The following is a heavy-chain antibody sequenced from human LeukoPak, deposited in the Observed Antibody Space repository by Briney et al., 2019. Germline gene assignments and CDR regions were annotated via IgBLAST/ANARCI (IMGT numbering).Heavy chain of an antibody. Sequence: ASVKVSCKASGYTFTSYGISWVRQAPGQGLEWMAWISTYNGNTNYALKVQGRATMTTDTSTSTAYMELRSLRSDDTAVYYCARVLRYDFWSAYYFDYWGQGTLVTVSS. CDR1: GYTFTSYG. J-gene: IGHJ4*02. CDR2: ISTYNGNT. D-gene: IGHD3-3*01. CDR3: ARVLRYDFWSAYYFDY. V-gene: IGHV1-18*01.